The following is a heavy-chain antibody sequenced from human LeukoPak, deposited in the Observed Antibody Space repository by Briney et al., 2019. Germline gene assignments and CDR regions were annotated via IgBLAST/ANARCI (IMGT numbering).Heavy chain of an antibody. D-gene: IGHD1-26*01. CDR3: AKDGPYRPKTYYFDY. CDR1: GFTFSSYS. J-gene: IGHJ4*02. V-gene: IGHV3-21*04. Sequence: GGSLRLSCAASGFTFSSYSMNWVRQAPGKGLEWVSSISSSSSYIYYADSVKGRFTISRDNSKNTLYLQMNSLRAEDTAVYYCAKDGPYRPKTYYFDYWGQGTLVTVSS. CDR2: ISSSSSYI.